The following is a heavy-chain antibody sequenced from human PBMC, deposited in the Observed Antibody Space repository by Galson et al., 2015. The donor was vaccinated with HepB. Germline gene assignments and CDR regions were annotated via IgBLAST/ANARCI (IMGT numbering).Heavy chain of an antibody. CDR1: GYTFTSYG. D-gene: IGHD3-3*01. J-gene: IGHJ4*02. CDR3: ALDQKTKTDKYYDFWSGYYY. Sequence: SVKVSCKASGYTFTSYGISWVRQAPGQGLEWMGWISAYNGNTNYAQKLQGRVTMTTDTSTSTAYMELRSLRSDDTAVYYCALDQKTKTDKYYDFWSGYYYWGQGPLVTVSS. V-gene: IGHV1-18*01. CDR2: ISAYNGNT.